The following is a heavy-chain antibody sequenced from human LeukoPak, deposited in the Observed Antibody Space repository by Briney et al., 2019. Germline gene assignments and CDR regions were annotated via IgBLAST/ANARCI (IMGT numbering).Heavy chain of an antibody. D-gene: IGHD7-27*01. CDR1: GGPISSGSYS. CDR3: ARFSPRAMGNYLDF. J-gene: IGHJ4*02. V-gene: IGHV4-30-2*01. CDR2: IYPRGST. Sequence: SETLSLTCAVSGGPISSGSYSWSWIRQPPGKGLEWIGYIYPRGSTYYNPSLKSRVILSLDKSANQFSLNLSSVTAADTAVYYCARFSPRAMGNYLDFWGQGTLVTVSS.